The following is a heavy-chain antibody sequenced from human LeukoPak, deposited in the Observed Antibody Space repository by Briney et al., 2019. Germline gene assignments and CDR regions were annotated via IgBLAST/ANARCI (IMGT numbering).Heavy chain of an antibody. J-gene: IGHJ4*02. V-gene: IGHV3-48*04. CDR3: ARRRGLSVARALDY. CDR1: GFTFSSFT. Sequence: GGSLRLSCAATGFTFSSFTMNWVRQAPGKGLEWVSSISGTTDTIYYADSVKGRFTISRNNANNSVSLQMNSLRPEDTAVYFCARRRGLSVARALDYWGQGTLVTVSS. D-gene: IGHD2-15*01. CDR2: ISGTTDTI.